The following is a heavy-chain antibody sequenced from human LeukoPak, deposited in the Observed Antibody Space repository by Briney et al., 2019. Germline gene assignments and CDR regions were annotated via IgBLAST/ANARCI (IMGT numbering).Heavy chain of an antibody. CDR2: IYYSGST. J-gene: IGHJ4*02. CDR3: ARVDYDSSGYYAYFDY. D-gene: IGHD3-22*01. Sequence: SETLSLTCTVSGGSISSYYWSWIRQPPGKGLERIGYIYYSGSTNYNPSLKSRVTISVDTSKNQFSLKLSSVTAADTAVYYCARVDYDSSGYYAYFDYWGQGTLVTVSS. CDR1: GGSISSYY. V-gene: IGHV4-59*01.